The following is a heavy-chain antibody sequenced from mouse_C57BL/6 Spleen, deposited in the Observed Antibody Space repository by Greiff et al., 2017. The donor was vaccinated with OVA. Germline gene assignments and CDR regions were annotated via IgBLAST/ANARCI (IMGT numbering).Heavy chain of an antibody. Sequence: VQLQQPGAELVMPGASVKLSCKASGYTFTSYWMHWVKQRPGQGLEWIGEIDPSDSYTNSNQKFKGKSTLTVDKSSSTAYMQLSSLTSEDSAVYYCARKEDYSKGHYYAMDYWGQGTSVTVSS. CDR1: GYTFTSYW. J-gene: IGHJ4*01. D-gene: IGHD2-5*01. V-gene: IGHV1-69*01. CDR3: ARKEDYSKGHYYAMDY. CDR2: IDPSDSYT.